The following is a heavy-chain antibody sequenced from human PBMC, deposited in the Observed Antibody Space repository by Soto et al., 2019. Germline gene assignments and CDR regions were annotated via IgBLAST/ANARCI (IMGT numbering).Heavy chain of an antibody. Sequence: EVQLVESGGGLVQPGGSLRLSCAASGFTFSDHYMDWVRQAPGKGLEWVGRTRNKANSYTTEYAASVKGRFTISREDSSNSLNLQMNSLQTVDTAVYYCASGKADAGAYCGGMDVWGQGTTVTVSS. D-gene: IGHD1-26*01. CDR1: GFTFSDHY. CDR2: TRNKANSYTT. CDR3: ASGKADAGAYCGGMDV. J-gene: IGHJ6*02. V-gene: IGHV3-72*01.